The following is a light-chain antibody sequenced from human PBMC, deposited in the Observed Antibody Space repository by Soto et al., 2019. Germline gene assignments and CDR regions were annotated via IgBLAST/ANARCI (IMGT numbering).Light chain of an antibody. CDR2: DAS. J-gene: IGKJ2*01. Sequence: DIQMTKSPSTLSASVGDRVTITCRASQSISTWLAWYQQKEGKAPNLLIYDASNLERGVPSRFSGSGSGTEFTLTISSLQPDDFATYYCQQYNYNPYTFGQGTKLEIK. CDR3: QQYNYNPYT. CDR1: QSISTW. V-gene: IGKV1-5*01.